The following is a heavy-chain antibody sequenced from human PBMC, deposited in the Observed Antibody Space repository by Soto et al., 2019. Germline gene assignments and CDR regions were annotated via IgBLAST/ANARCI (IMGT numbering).Heavy chain of an antibody. D-gene: IGHD6-13*01. CDR1: GYSFTSYW. CDR2: IDPSDSYT. CDR3: ARHAIAAAGDYGMDV. V-gene: IGHV5-10-1*01. Sequence: GESLKISCKGSGYSFTSYWISWVRQMPGKGLEWMGRIDPSDSYTNYSPSFQGHVTISADKSISTAYLQWSSLKASDTAMYYCARHAIAAAGDYGMDVWGQGTTVTVS. J-gene: IGHJ6*02.